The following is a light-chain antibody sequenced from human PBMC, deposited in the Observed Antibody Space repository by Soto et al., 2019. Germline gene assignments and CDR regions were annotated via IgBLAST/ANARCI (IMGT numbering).Light chain of an antibody. V-gene: IGKV3-15*01. Sequence: EIVLTQSPATLSVSPGERATLSCRASQSVSSNLAWYQQKPGQAHRLLIYGADTRATGIPASFSGSGSGTELTLTSNRLQSEDFAVYYCQQYKNWPWTFGQRTKVEIK. CDR3: QQYKNWPWT. J-gene: IGKJ1*01. CDR2: GAD. CDR1: QSVSSN.